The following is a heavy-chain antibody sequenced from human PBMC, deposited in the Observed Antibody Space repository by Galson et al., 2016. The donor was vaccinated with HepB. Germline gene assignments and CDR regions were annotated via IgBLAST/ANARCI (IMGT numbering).Heavy chain of an antibody. CDR3: ARDVNNWSGDRRRFDR. CDR1: GFSFSDYW. Sequence: SLRLPCAASGFSFSDYWMNWVRQAPGQGLEWVANIKRDGSQIYYDDSVKGRFTISRDNFQNSLFLHMNSLRAEDTALYYCARDVNNWSGDRRRFDRWGQGTLVAVSS. D-gene: IGHD1-1*01. CDR2: IKRDGSQI. V-gene: IGHV3-7*03. J-gene: IGHJ4*02.